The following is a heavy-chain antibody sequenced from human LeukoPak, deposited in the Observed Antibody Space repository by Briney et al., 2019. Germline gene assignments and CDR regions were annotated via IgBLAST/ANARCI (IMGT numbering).Heavy chain of an antibody. CDR2: VYYTGST. Sequence: ASETLSLTCTVSGGSTSSYYWSWVRQPPGKGLEWLGFVYYTGSTNYSPSLKSRVTISVDTSKNQFSLKLRSVTAADTAVYYCARISSSNWYNERGAFDVWGQGTMVTVSS. CDR3: ARISSSNWYNERGAFDV. CDR1: GGSTSSYY. D-gene: IGHD6-13*01. J-gene: IGHJ3*01. V-gene: IGHV4-59*01.